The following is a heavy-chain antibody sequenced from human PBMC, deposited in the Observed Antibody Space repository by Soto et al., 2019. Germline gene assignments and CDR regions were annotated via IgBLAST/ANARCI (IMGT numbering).Heavy chain of an antibody. CDR2: IRSKANSYAT. Sequence: RLSCAASGFAFSGSAMHWVRQASGKGLEWVGRIRSKANSYATAYAASVKGRFTISRDDSKNTAYLQMNSLKTEDTAVYYCTSEGYYDSSGYFYYYYYGMDVWGQGTTVTVSS. CDR1: GFAFSGSA. D-gene: IGHD3-22*01. CDR3: TSEGYYDSSGYFYYYYYGMDV. V-gene: IGHV3-73*01. J-gene: IGHJ6*02.